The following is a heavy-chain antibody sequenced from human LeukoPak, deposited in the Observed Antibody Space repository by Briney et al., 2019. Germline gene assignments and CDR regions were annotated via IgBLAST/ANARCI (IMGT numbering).Heavy chain of an antibody. V-gene: IGHV4-4*02. Sequence: SETLSLTCAVSGGSISSSSSVCWTWVRQPPGEGLEWIGEIYHNGATNYNPSLKSRVTVLLDKSKNQFSLKLSSVTAADTALYYCARNGGNSDYDYWGQGTLVTVS. J-gene: IGHJ4*02. CDR1: GGSISSSSSVC. CDR2: IYHNGAT. CDR3: ARNGGNSDYDY. D-gene: IGHD4-23*01.